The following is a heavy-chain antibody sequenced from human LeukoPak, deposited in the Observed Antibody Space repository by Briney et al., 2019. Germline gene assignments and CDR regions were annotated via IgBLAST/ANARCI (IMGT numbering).Heavy chain of an antibody. D-gene: IGHD2-2*01. V-gene: IGHV4-30-2*01. J-gene: IGHJ6*03. CDR1: GGSISSGGYY. Sequence: SETLSLTCTVSGGSISSGGYYWSWIRQPPGKGLEWIGYIYHSGSTYYNPSLKSRVTISVDRSKNQFSLKLSSVTAADTAVYYCARGGGYCSSTSCYYMDVWGKGTTVTVSS. CDR2: IYHSGST. CDR3: ARGGGYCSSTSCYYMDV.